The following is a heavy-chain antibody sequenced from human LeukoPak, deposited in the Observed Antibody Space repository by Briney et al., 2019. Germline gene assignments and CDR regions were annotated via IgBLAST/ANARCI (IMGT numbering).Heavy chain of an antibody. CDR2: IRDDGSNK. Sequence: GGSLRLSCAASGFTFSNYGMHWVRQAPGKGLEWVAVIRDDGSNKYYADSVKGRFTISRDNSKNTLDLQMNSLRAEDTAVYYCARARVIAVAGGAFDYWGQGTLATVSS. CDR1: GFTFSNYG. J-gene: IGHJ4*02. CDR3: ARARVIAVAGGAFDY. V-gene: IGHV3-33*01. D-gene: IGHD6-19*01.